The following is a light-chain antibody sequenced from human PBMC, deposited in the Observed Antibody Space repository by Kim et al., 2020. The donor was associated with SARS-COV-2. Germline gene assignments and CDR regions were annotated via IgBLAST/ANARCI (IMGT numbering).Light chain of an antibody. V-gene: IGKV3-15*01. J-gene: IGKJ4*01. CDR3: HQYNNWPLT. CDR2: GAS. CDR1: QSLSSN. Sequence: LSPGERATLSGRASQSLSSNLVWYQQKPGQAPRLLIYGASTRATGVPARFSGSGSGTEFTLTISSLQSEDFAVYYCHQYNNWPLTFGGGTKVDIK.